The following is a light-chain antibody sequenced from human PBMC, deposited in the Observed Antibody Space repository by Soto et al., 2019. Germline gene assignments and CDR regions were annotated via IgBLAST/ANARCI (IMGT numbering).Light chain of an antibody. Sequence: QSALTQPRSVSGSPGQSITVSCTGTSSDVGDYNYVSWYHQHPGKAPKLIIYDVSKRPSGVPYRFSGSKSGNTASLTISGLQAEDEADYYCCSYAGSYTFVFGTGTKVTVL. CDR2: DVS. CDR1: SSDVGDYNY. CDR3: CSYAGSYTFV. V-gene: IGLV2-11*01. J-gene: IGLJ1*01.